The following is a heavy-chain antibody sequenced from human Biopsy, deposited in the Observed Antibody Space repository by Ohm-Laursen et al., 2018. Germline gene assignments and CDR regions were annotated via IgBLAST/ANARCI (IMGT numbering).Heavy chain of an antibody. CDR1: GGPIYSYY. Sequence: GTLSLTCSVSGGPIYSYYWSWIRQPPGKALEWIGYIYFTGRTSYNPSLKSRVTMSVNTSKKQFSLRLSSVTAADTAVYYCASAGYNPDWNFDLWGRGTRVTVSS. CDR2: IYFTGRT. CDR3: ASAGYNPDWNFDL. D-gene: IGHD5-24*01. J-gene: IGHJ2*01. V-gene: IGHV4-59*12.